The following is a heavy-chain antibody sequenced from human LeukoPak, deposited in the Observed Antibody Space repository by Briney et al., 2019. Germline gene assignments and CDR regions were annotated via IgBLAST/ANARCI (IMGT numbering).Heavy chain of an antibody. CDR1: GFTFSTYG. CDR3: AKTYSRESGYDFFFHY. V-gene: IGHV3-33*06. D-gene: IGHD5-12*01. Sequence: GGSLRLSCAASGFTFSTYGMHWVRQAPGKGLEWVAVIWYDGSNKYADSVKGRFTISRDNSRNTVYLQMNSLRVEDTAVYYCAKTYSRESGYDFFFHYWGQGTRVTVSS. J-gene: IGHJ4*02. CDR2: IWYDGSNK.